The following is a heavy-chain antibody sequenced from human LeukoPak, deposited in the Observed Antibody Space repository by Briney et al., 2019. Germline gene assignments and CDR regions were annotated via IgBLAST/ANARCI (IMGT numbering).Heavy chain of an antibody. CDR1: GFTFSSYA. V-gene: IGHV3-23*01. CDR2: ISGSGGST. J-gene: IGHJ4*02. CDR3: AKDERWLQLGY. D-gene: IGHD5-24*01. Sequence: GGSLRLSCAASGFTFSSYAMRWVRQAPGKGPEWVSAISGSGGSTYYADSVKGRFTISRDNSKNTLYLQMNSLRAEDTAVYYCAKDERWLQLGYWGQGTLVTVSS.